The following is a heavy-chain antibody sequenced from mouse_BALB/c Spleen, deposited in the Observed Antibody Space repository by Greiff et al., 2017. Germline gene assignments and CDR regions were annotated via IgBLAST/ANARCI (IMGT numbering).Heavy chain of an antibody. J-gene: IGHJ3*01. Sequence: QVQLQQSGPGLVQPSQSLSITCTVSGFSLTSYGVHWVRQSPGKGLEWLGVIWSGGSTDYNAAFISRLSISKDNSKSQVFFKMNSLQANDTAIYYCARGGITAWFAYWGQGTLVTVSA. CDR3: ARGGITAWFAY. CDR1: GFSLTSYG. CDR2: IWSGGST. V-gene: IGHV2-2*02. D-gene: IGHD2-4*01.